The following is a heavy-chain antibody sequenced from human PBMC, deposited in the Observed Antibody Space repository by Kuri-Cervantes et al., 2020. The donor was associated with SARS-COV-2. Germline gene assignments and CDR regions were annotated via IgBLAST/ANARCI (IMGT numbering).Heavy chain of an antibody. CDR3: AKGGLDSGWGY. V-gene: IGHV3-23*03. CDR1: GFTFSSYA. CDR2: IYSGGSST. Sequence: GESLKISGAASGFTFSSYAMSWVRQAPGKGLEWVSVIYSGGSSTYYADSVKGRFTISRDNSKNTLYLQMNSLRAEDTAVYYCAKGGLDSGWGYWGQGTLVTVSS. J-gene: IGHJ4*02. D-gene: IGHD6-19*01.